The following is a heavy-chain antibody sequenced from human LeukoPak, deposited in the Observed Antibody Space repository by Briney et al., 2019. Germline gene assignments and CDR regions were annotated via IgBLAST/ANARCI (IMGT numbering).Heavy chain of an antibody. D-gene: IGHD5-12*01. CDR2: ISYSGST. CDR1: GGSISSYF. Sequence: SETLSLTCTVSGGSISSYFWSWLRQPPGKRLEWIGYISYSGSTDYNPSLKSRVTLSVDTSKNRLSLKLSSVTAADTAVYYCARKSSRGGFNGYDYWYFDLWGRGTLVTVSS. J-gene: IGHJ2*01. V-gene: IGHV4-59*08. CDR3: ARKSSRGGFNGYDYWYFDL.